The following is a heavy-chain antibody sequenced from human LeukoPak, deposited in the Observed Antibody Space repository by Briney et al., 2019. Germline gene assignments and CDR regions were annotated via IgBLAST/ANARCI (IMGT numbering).Heavy chain of an antibody. CDR1: GGSLSGYY. J-gene: IGHJ4*02. Sequence: SKTLSLTCAVYGGSLSGYYCSWIRQPPGKGLEWIGESNHSGSTNYNPSLKSRVTISVDTSKNQFSLKLSSVTAADTAVYYCASHLPPGDPMIWGQGTLVTVSS. D-gene: IGHD7-27*01. V-gene: IGHV4-34*01. CDR3: ASHLPPGDPMI. CDR2: SNHSGST.